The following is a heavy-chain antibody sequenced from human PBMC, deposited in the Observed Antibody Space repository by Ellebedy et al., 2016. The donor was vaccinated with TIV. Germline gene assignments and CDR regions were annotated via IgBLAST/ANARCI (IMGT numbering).Heavy chain of an antibody. Sequence: MPSETLSLTCAVSGGSFSGYYWSWIRQPPGKGLEWIGEINHSGSTNYNPSLKSRVTVSVDTSKNQFSLKLSSVTAADTAVYYCAREGVPGSYMDWFDPWGQGTLVTVSS. CDR3: AREGVPGSYMDWFDP. CDR2: INHSGST. J-gene: IGHJ5*02. CDR1: GGSFSGYY. V-gene: IGHV4-34*01. D-gene: IGHD3-10*01.